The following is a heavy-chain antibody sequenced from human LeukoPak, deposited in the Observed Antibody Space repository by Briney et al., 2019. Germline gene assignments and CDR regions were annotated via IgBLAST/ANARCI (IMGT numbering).Heavy chain of an antibody. CDR2: ISGDNGNT. Sequence: GASVKASCKAFGYRFTSYGISWVRQAPGQGLEWMGWISGDNGNTNYAQKFQDRVTMTTDTSTSTAYMELTSLRSDDTAVYYCARAYCSSNSCPTERYWYLDLWGRGTLVTVSS. V-gene: IGHV1-18*01. D-gene: IGHD2-2*01. CDR3: ARAYCSSNSCPTERYWYLDL. J-gene: IGHJ2*01. CDR1: GYRFTSYG.